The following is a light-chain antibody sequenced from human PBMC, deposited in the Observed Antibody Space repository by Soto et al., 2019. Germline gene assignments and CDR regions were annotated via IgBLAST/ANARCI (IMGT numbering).Light chain of an antibody. CDR3: QLSYSLPF. Sequence: DIQMTQSPSSLSASVGDRVTITCRASQSISSYLNWYQQKPGKAPKLLIYAASSLQSGVPSRFSGSGSGTDFTLTSSSLQPEDFATYYCQLSYSLPFFGQGTRLEIK. CDR2: AAS. CDR1: QSISSY. J-gene: IGKJ5*01. V-gene: IGKV1-39*01.